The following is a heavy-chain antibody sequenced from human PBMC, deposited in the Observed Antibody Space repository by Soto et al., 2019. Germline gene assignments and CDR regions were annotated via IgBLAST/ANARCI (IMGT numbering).Heavy chain of an antibody. D-gene: IGHD5-12*01. CDR1: GFTFSSYG. Sequence: QVQLVESGGGVVQTGRSLRLSCAASGFTFSSYGMHWVRQAPGKGLEWVAVISYDGSYKYYADSMKGRVTISRDNSKNTLYVQMNSLRAEHTAVYYCAKEGSVVATTPDFDYWGQGTLVTVSS. J-gene: IGHJ4*02. CDR2: ISYDGSYK. V-gene: IGHV3-30*18. CDR3: AKEGSVVATTPDFDY.